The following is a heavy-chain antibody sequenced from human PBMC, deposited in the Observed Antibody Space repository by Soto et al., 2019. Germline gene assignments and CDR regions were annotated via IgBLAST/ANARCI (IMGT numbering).Heavy chain of an antibody. J-gene: IGHJ5*02. D-gene: IGHD3-3*01. CDR1: GFIFRNHV. Sequence: EVQLVESGGGLVQPGGSLRLSCAASGFIFRNHVLNWVRQAPGKGLDWVSAIDNSGDGSFYADSVKGRFIISRDNSNDTVFLHMNNLRLEDTAFYYCAKIPSRGMIFGAGSWGQGTLVTVSS. CDR3: AKIPSRGMIFGAGS. V-gene: IGHV3-23*04. CDR2: IDNSGDGS.